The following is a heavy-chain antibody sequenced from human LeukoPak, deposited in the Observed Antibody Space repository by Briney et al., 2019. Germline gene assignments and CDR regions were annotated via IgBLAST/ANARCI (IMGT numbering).Heavy chain of an antibody. V-gene: IGHV3-23*01. CDR3: AKDRQRWLQWYFDY. J-gene: IGHJ4*02. CDR1: GFTFSSYA. D-gene: IGHD5-24*01. Sequence: GGSLRLSCAASGFTFSSYAMSWVRQASGKGLEWVSGISGSGGSTYYADSVKGRFTISRDNSKNTLYLQMNSLRAEDTAVYYCAKDRQRWLQWYFDYWGQGTLVTVSS. CDR2: ISGSGGST.